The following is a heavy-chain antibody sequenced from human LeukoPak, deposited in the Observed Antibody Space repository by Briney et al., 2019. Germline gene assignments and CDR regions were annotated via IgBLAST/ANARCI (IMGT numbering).Heavy chain of an antibody. CDR2: IGADGRNI. Sequence: PGGSLRLSCEGSGFTFSRYWMHWVRLAPGKGLVWVAEIGADGRNIKYADSVLGRFTISRNNTKNTVFLQMNSLRVDDTAVYYCANDDPGPKVFGLGGKGTLVTVS. CDR1: GFTFSRYW. V-gene: IGHV3-74*03. J-gene: IGHJ3*01. D-gene: IGHD1-1*01. CDR3: ANDDPGPKVFGL.